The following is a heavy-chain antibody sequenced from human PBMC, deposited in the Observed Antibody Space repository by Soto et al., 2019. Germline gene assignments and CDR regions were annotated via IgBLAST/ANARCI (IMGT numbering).Heavy chain of an antibody. CDR2: IIPILGIA. D-gene: IGHD1-26*01. Sequence: QVQLVQSGAEVKKPGSSVKVSCKASGGTFSSYTISWVRQAPGQGLEWMGRIIPILGIANYAQKFQRRVTITADKSTSTAYMELSSLRSEDTAVYYCARESPLLRRGDWGQGTLVTVSS. CDR3: ARESPLLRRGD. V-gene: IGHV1-69*08. J-gene: IGHJ1*01. CDR1: GGTFSSYT.